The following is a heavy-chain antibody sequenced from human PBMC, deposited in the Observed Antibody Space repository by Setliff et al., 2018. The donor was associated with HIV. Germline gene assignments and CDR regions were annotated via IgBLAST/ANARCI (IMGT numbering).Heavy chain of an antibody. Sequence: GGSLRLSCTASGFIFSSYWMSWVRQAPGKGLEWVANIKQGGGEKYYVDSVKGRFTMSRDNAKNSLFLQMHSLRAEDTAVYYCARVADGYNSYFDYWGQGTVVT. V-gene: IGHV3-7*01. CDR3: ARVADGYNSYFDY. CDR1: GFIFSSYW. J-gene: IGHJ4*02. D-gene: IGHD5-18*01. CDR2: IKQGGGEK.